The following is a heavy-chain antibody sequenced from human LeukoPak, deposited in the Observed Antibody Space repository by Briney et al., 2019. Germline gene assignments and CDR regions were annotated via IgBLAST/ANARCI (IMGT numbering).Heavy chain of an antibody. J-gene: IGHJ4*02. Sequence: PSETLSLTCTVSGGSISSSSYYWGWIRQPPGKGLEWIGSIYYSGSTNYNPSLKSRVTISVDTSKNQFSLKLSSVTAADTAVYYCARDRGVRGVIGYWGQGTLVTVSS. D-gene: IGHD3-10*01. CDR1: GGSISSSSYY. CDR3: ARDRGVRGVIGY. V-gene: IGHV4-39*07. CDR2: IYYSGST.